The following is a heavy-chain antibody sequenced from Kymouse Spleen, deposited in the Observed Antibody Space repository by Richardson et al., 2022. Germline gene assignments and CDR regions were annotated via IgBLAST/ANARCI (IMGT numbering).Heavy chain of an antibody. CDR3: ARLGLVATLDY. J-gene: IGHJ4*02. CDR1: GGSISSSSYY. V-gene: IGHV4-39*01. CDR2: IYYSGST. Sequence: QLQLQESGPGLVKPSETLSLTCTVSGGSISSSSYYWGWIRQPPGKGLEWIGSIYYSGSTYYNPSLKSRVTISVDTSKNQFSLKLSSVTAADTAVYYCARLGLVATLDYWGQGTLVTVSS. D-gene: IGHD5-12*01.